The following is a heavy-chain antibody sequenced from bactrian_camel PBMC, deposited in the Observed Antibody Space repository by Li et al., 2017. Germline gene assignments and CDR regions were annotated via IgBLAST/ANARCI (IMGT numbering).Heavy chain of an antibody. V-gene: IGHV3-2*01. CDR1: AYTPANVR. Sequence: HVQLVESGGGSVQTGGSLRLSCAFDAYTPANVRMAWFRQAPGKGLEWVSSIEADGSNTYYADSVKGRFTISTDNAKNTLFLQMNSLKSEDTALYYCATHGTYIEYNYWGQGTQVTVS. CDR2: IEADGSNT. D-gene: IGHD6*01. CDR3: ATHGTYIEYNY. J-gene: IGHJ4*01.